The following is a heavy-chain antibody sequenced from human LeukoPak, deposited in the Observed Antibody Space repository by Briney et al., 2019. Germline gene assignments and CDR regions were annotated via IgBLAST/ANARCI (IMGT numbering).Heavy chain of an antibody. CDR1: GGSISSYY. CDR3: ARSSVDYAYYMDV. J-gene: IGHJ6*03. CDR2: IYYSGST. V-gene: IGHV4-59*01. D-gene: IGHD2-8*02. Sequence: SETLSLTCTVSGGSISSYYWSWIRQPPGKGLEWIGYIYYSGSTNYKPSLKSRVTISADTSKNQFSLKLSSVTAADTAVYYCARSSVDYAYYMDVWGKGTTVTISS.